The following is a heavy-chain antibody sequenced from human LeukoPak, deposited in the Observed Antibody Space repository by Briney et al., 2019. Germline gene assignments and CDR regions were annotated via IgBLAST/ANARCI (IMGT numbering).Heavy chain of an antibody. CDR3: ARGHNYAFSF. V-gene: IGHV3-66*01. D-gene: IGHD5-18*01. J-gene: IGHJ4*02. CDR2: LYSGGSS. CDR1: GFTVSVNY. Sequence: GGSLRLSCEASGFTVSVNYVSWVRKAPGGGLEWVSTLYSGGSSHYADSVKGRFTISRDNSKNTLYLQMDTLRAEDTAVYYCARGHNYAFSFWGQGTLVTVTS.